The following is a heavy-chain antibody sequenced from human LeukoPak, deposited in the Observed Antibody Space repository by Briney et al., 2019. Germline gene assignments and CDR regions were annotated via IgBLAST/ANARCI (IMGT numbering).Heavy chain of an antibody. CDR3: ARMTTVANNDAFDI. J-gene: IGHJ3*02. CDR1: GGSISSSGYY. D-gene: IGHD4-23*01. Sequence: SETLSLTCTVSGGSISSSGYYWSWLRQHRGKGLEGIGYIYYSGSTYYNASLKSRVTISVDTSKNQFSLKLSSVTAADTAVYYCARMTTVANNDAFDIWGQGTMVTVSS. CDR2: IYYSGST. V-gene: IGHV4-31*03.